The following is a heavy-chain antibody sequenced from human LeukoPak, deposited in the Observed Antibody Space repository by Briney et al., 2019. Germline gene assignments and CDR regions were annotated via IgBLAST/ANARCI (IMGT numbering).Heavy chain of an antibody. CDR3: ARRPPYCGGDCYADY. D-gene: IGHD2-21*02. J-gene: IGHJ4*02. Sequence: ASVKVSCKASGYTFTSYGISWVRQAPGQGLEWMGWISAYNGNTNYAQKLQGRVTMTTDTSTSTAYMEQRSLRSDDTAVYYCARRPPYCGGDCYADYWGQGTLVTVSS. CDR1: GYTFTSYG. V-gene: IGHV1-18*01. CDR2: ISAYNGNT.